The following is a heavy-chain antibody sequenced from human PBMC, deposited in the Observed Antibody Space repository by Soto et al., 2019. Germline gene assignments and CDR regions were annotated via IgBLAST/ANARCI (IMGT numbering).Heavy chain of an antibody. Sequence: VQLVESGGGLIQPGGSLRLSCAASGFTVSSNYMSWVRQAPGKGLEWVSVIYSGGSTYYADSVKGRFTISRDNSKNTLYLQMNSLRAEDTAVYYCAVRLGGTGTTTYPHYYGMDVWGQGTTVTVSS. CDR1: GFTVSSNY. V-gene: IGHV3-53*01. D-gene: IGHD1-7*01. CDR3: AVRLGGTGTTTYPHYYGMDV. CDR2: IYSGGST. J-gene: IGHJ6*02.